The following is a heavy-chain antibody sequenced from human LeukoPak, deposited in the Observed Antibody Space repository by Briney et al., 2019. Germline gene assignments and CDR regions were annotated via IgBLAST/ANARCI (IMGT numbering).Heavy chain of an antibody. Sequence: PGGSLRLSCAASEFSFGSYAMSWVRQAPGKGLQWVSGISGSGDSTYYADSVNGRFTISRDNSKNTLYLQMISLRAEDTAEYYCAKGGGSYFRRVTYYYYYMDVWGKGTTVTVSS. V-gene: IGHV3-23*01. CDR1: EFSFGSYA. CDR3: AKGGGSYFRRVTYYYYYMDV. J-gene: IGHJ6*03. CDR2: ISGSGDST. D-gene: IGHD1-26*01.